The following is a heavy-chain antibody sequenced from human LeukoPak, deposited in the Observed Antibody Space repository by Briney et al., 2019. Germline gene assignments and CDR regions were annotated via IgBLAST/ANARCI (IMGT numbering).Heavy chain of an antibody. V-gene: IGHV1-2*02. CDR2: INPNSGDT. J-gene: IGHJ4*02. Sequence: ASVKVSCKASGYTFTVNSMHWVRQAPGQGLEWVGCINPNSGDTIYAQKFHDRVTMTRDTSITTAYLELSSLRSDDTAVYYCVRENWFFGYWGQGSLVTVSS. CDR1: GYTFTVNS. D-gene: IGHD3-10*01. CDR3: VRENWFFGY.